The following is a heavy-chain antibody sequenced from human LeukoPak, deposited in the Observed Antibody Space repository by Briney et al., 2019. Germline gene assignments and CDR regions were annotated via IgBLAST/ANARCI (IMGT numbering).Heavy chain of an antibody. D-gene: IGHD3-22*01. CDR1: GGSISSYY. CDR2: INPSGST. Sequence: PSETLSLTCTVSGGSISSYYWSWIRQAAGKGLEWIGRINPSGSTKNNPSLKSRVTMSLDTRKNQLSLNLGSVTAADTAVYYCARASYYESRNNIAFDIWGQGTMVTVSS. CDR3: ARASYYESRNNIAFDI. V-gene: IGHV4-4*07. J-gene: IGHJ3*02.